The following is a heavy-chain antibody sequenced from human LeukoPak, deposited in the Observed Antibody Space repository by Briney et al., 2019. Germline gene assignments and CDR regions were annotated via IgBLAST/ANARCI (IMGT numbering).Heavy chain of an antibody. Sequence: GGSLRLSCAASGFTFSIYEMNWVRQAPGKGLEWLSYISSSGSTIYYADSVKGRFTISRDNAKNSLYLQMNSLRAEDAAVYYCARETDSTLFDYWGQGTLVTVSS. D-gene: IGHD2-2*01. J-gene: IGHJ4*02. CDR2: ISSSGSTI. V-gene: IGHV3-48*03. CDR1: GFTFSIYE. CDR3: ARETDSTLFDY.